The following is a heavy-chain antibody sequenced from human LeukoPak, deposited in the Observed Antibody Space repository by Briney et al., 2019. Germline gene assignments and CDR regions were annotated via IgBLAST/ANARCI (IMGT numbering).Heavy chain of an antibody. CDR3: ARGDGYYTDIDY. CDR2: IYYSGST. CDR1: GGSISSYY. V-gene: IGHV4-59*01. J-gene: IGHJ4*02. D-gene: IGHD3-3*01. Sequence: PSETLSLTCTVSGGSISSYYWSWIRQPTGKGLEWIGYIYYSGSTNYNPSLKSRVTISVDTSRNQFFLKLNSVTAADTAVYYCARGDGYYTDIDYWGQGALVTVSS.